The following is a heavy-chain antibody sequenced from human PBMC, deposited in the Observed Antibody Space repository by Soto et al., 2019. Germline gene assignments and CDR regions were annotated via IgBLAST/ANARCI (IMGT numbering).Heavy chain of an antibody. CDR2: ISSSSSYI. J-gene: IGHJ6*02. CDR3: ARPAGRAVTKKPIAPMYGMDV. Sequence: SGGSMRLSSAAAGFTFSSYSMNWVRQAPGKGLEWVSSISSSSSYIYYADSVKGRFTISRDNAKNSLYLQMNSLRAEDTAVYYCARPAGRAVTKKPIAPMYGMDVWGQGTTVTVSS. CDR1: GFTFSSYS. V-gene: IGHV3-21*01. D-gene: IGHD4-17*01.